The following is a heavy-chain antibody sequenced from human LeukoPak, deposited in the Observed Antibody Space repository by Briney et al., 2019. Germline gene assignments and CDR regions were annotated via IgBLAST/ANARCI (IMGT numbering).Heavy chain of an antibody. V-gene: IGHV3-30*18. Sequence: GGSLRLSCAASGFTFSSYGMRWVRQAPGKGAEGVALLSSDGSNKYYADSVKGLFTISTDNSKNTLYLQMNSLRAEDTAVYYCAKVILTDPGGIDVWGQGTTVTVSS. CDR2: LSSDGSNK. CDR3: AKVILTDPGGIDV. D-gene: IGHD3-9*01. J-gene: IGHJ6*02. CDR1: GFTFSSYG.